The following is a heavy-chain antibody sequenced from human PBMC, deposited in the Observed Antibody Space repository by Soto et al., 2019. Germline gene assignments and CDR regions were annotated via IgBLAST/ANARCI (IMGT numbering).Heavy chain of an antibody. CDR3: ARFGGGLDV. Sequence: SETLSLTCTVSGFNISGINWWYWIRQPPGKGLEWIGEIYHSGSTHYNPSLKSRLTISVDKSKNQFSLKLSSVTAADTAVYYCARFGGGLDVWGQGTTVTVS. V-gene: IGHV4-4*02. CDR2: IYHSGST. D-gene: IGHD3-10*01. CDR1: GFNISGINW. J-gene: IGHJ6*02.